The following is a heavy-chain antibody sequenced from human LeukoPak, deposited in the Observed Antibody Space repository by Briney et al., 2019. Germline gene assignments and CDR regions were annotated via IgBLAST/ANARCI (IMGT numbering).Heavy chain of an antibody. CDR1: GVALGSSW. Sequence: GGSLRLSYIASGVALGSSWMSWVRQSPGKRLEWVANVTGRFTISRDNAKNSLYLQMNNLRADDTAVYYCATTFPYCSEDNCALGGQGTLVTVSS. D-gene: IGHD2-15*01. CDR3: ATTFPYCSEDNCAL. V-gene: IGHV3-7*01. J-gene: IGHJ1*01.